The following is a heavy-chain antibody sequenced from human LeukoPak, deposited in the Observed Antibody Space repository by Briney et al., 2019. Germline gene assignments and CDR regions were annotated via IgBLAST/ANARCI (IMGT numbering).Heavy chain of an antibody. CDR1: GFSVSSNY. D-gene: IGHD6-19*01. V-gene: IGHV3-53*01. CDR3: AREFSGCDY. J-gene: IGHJ4*02. CDR2: LYSGGTT. Sequence: GGSLRLSCAVSGFSVSSNYMTWVRQAPRKGLEWVSVLYSGGTTYYADSVKGRFTISRDNSKNTLYLQMNSLRAEDTAVYYCAREFSGCDYWGQGTLVTVSS.